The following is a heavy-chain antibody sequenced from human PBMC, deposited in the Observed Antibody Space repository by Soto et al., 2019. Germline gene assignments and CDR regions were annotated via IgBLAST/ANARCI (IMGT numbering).Heavy chain of an antibody. D-gene: IGHD3-16*01. Sequence: QLQLQESGPGLMKPSETLSLTCTVSGDSISSRSYYWGWIRQPPGKGLEWIGSIYYSGSTYYTPSLKSRVSMSVETSKNQFSLKVNSVTAADTAVYYCARHVWPRDRLFDPWGQGILVTVSS. CDR1: GDSISSRSYY. CDR2: IYYSGST. V-gene: IGHV4-39*01. J-gene: IGHJ5*02. CDR3: ARHVWPRDRLFDP.